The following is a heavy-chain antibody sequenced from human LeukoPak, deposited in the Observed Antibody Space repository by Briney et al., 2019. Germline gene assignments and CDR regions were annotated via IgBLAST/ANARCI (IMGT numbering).Heavy chain of an antibody. Sequence: QPGGSLRLSCAASGFTFSSYAMSWVRQAPGKGLEWVSTIVDTGDGTFYADSVRGRYTISRDSSKNTLYLQMNSLRADDTAVYYCATEGFDNWGQGTLVSVSS. CDR1: GFTFSSYA. J-gene: IGHJ4*02. CDR3: ATEGFDN. D-gene: IGHD1-14*01. V-gene: IGHV3-23*01. CDR2: IVDTGDGT.